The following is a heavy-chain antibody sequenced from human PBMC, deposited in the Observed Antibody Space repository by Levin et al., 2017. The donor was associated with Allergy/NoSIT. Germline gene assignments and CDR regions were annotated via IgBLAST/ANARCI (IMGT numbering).Heavy chain of an antibody. Sequence: RTSETLSLTCAVSGGSIRTRNWWSWVRQSPGRGLEYIGEIYPDGSTSFTPSLESRVSMSVDTSKNQFSLNLRSLTAADTAVYFCARVGEDSGCFDYWGQGTLVTVSS. CDR1: GGSIRTRNW. D-gene: IGHD3-16*01. J-gene: IGHJ4*02. CDR3: ARVGEDSGCFDY. CDR2: IYPDGST. V-gene: IGHV4-4*02.